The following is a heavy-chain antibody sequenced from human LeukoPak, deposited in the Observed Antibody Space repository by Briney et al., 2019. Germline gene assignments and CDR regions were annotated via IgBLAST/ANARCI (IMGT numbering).Heavy chain of an antibody. J-gene: IGHJ4*02. CDR1: GFTFSSYA. D-gene: IGHD1-14*01. CDR2: ISGSGGST. V-gene: IGHV3-23*01. CDR3: AKRCIDGTCN. Sequence: PGGSLRLSCVASGFTFSSYAMSRGRQAPGKRLEWVSAISGSGGSTYYADSVKGRFTISRDNSKNTLYMQMNSLRAEDTAVYYCAKRCIDGTCNWGQGTLVTVSS.